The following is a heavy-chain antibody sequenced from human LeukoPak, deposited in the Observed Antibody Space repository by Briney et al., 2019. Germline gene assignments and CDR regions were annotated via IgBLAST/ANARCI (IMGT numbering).Heavy chain of an antibody. CDR1: GFTLSSYW. CDR3: AREYEVYSTFYYYGMDV. D-gene: IGHD4-11*01. CDR2: ISSDGSST. Sequence: GGSLRLSCAASGFTLSSYWMHWVRQVPGKGLVWISRISSDGSSTDYADSVKGRFTISRDNAKNTVHLQMHSLRVDDTAIYYCAREYEVYSTFYYYGMDVWGQGTTVTVSS. V-gene: IGHV3-74*01. J-gene: IGHJ6*02.